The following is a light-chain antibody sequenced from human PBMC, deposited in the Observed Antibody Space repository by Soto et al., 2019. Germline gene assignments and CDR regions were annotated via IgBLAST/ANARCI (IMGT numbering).Light chain of an antibody. CDR1: SSNIGSNY. Sequence: QSVLTQPPSASGTPGQRVTISCSGSSSNIGSNYVYWYQQLPGTAPKLLIYSNNQRPSGVPDRISGSKSGTSATLAISGFRFEDEADYYCAAWDDSLSGWVFGGGTKLTVL. CDR3: AAWDDSLSGWV. CDR2: SNN. V-gene: IGLV1-47*02. J-gene: IGLJ3*02.